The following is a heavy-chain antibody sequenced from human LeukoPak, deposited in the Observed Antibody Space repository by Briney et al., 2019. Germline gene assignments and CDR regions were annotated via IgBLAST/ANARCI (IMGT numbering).Heavy chain of an antibody. V-gene: IGHV1-2*06. CDR2: INPNSGGT. CDR1: GYTFTGYY. J-gene: IGHJ5*02. Sequence: ASVNVSCKASGYTFTGYYMHWVRQAPGQGLEWMGRINPNSGGTNYAQKFQGRVTMTRDTSISTAYMELSRLRSDDTAVYYCARVKKIVVVNNWFDPWGQGTLVTVSS. D-gene: IGHD3-22*01. CDR3: ARVKKIVVVNNWFDP.